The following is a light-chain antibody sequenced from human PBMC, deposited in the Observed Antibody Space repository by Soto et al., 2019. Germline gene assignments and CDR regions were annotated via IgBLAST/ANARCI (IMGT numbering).Light chain of an antibody. CDR1: NIGSKS. J-gene: IGLJ1*01. CDR2: DDT. Sequence: SYELTQPPSVSVAPGQTASIACGGDNIGSKSVNWFQQRPGQAPVVVVYDDTDRPTGIPERFSGSNPGNTATLTISRVEAGDEADYYCQVWDGRSFQGVFGPGTKVTVL. CDR3: QVWDGRSFQGV. V-gene: IGLV3-21*02.